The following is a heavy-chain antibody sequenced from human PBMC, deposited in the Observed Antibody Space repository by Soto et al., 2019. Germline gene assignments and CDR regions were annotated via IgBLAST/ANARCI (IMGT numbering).Heavy chain of an antibody. CDR3: AVVVVAATPWWFDP. J-gene: IGHJ5*02. CDR1: GGSISSSSYY. D-gene: IGHD2-15*01. Sequence: PSETLSLTCTVSGGSISSSSYYWGWIRQPPGKGLEWIGSIYYSGSTYYNPSLKSRVTISVDTSKNQFSLKLSSVTAADTAVYYCAVVVVAATPWWFDPWGQGTLVTVSS. CDR2: IYYSGST. V-gene: IGHV4-39*01.